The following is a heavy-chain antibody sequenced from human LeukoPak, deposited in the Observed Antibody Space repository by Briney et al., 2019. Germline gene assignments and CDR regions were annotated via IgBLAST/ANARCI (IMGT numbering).Heavy chain of an antibody. CDR2: MNSHSGKT. V-gene: IGHV1-8*01. CDR1: GYTFTRYD. D-gene: IGHD3-10*01. CDR3: RVDYYGSGTSYLNDF. Sequence: ASVKVSCKASGYTFTRYDINWVRQSTGQGLEWMGWMNSHSGKTGYAQKFQGRVAMTADTRINTAYMELSSLRSDDTAVYYCRVDYYGSGTSYLNDFWGQGTLVTVSS. J-gene: IGHJ4*02.